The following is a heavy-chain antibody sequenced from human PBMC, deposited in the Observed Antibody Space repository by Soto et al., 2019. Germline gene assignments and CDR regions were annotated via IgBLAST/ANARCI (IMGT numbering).Heavy chain of an antibody. J-gene: IGHJ3*02. D-gene: IGHD6-19*01. V-gene: IGHV1-24*01. CDR1: GYTLTELS. Sequence: GASVKVSCKVSGYTLTELSMHWVRQAPGKGLEWMGGFDPEDGETIYAQKFQGRVTMTEDTSTDTVYMELSSLRSEDTAVYYCATDQGAVAGLDAFDICGQGTMVTVSS. CDR2: FDPEDGET. CDR3: ATDQGAVAGLDAFDI.